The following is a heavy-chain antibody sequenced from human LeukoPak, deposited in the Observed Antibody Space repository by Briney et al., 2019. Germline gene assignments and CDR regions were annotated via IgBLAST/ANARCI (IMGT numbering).Heavy chain of an antibody. CDR3: ARHQWVPAFGI. CDR2: IYYSGST. CDR1: GESISGFY. Sequence: SETLSLTCTVSGESISGFYGNWIRQPPGKGLEWIGYIYYSGSTNYNPSLKSRVTISVDTSKNQFSLKLSSVTAADTAVYYCARHQWVPAFGIWGQGTMVTVSS. D-gene: IGHD1-26*01. V-gene: IGHV4-59*08. J-gene: IGHJ3*02.